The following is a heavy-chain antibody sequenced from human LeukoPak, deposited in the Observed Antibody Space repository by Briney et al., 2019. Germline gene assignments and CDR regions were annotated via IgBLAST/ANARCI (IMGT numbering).Heavy chain of an antibody. V-gene: IGHV4-59*01. D-gene: IGHD3-10*01. Sequence: PSETLSLTCTVPGGSISSYYWSWIRQPPGKGLEWIGYIYYSGSTNYKPSLKSRVTISVDTSKNQFSLKLNSVTAADTAAYYCARGGYYGSGNDFRFDPWGQGTLVTVSS. CDR1: GGSISSYY. CDR2: IYYSGST. J-gene: IGHJ5*02. CDR3: ARGGYYGSGNDFRFDP.